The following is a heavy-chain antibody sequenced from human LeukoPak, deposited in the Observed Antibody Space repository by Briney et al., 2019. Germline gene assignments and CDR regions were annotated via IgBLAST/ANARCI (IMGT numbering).Heavy chain of an antibody. J-gene: IGHJ4*02. CDR1: GGSFSGYY. CDR3: ARAGVVVVAATRYFDY. Sequence: PSETLSLTCAVYGGSFSGYYWSWIRQPPGKGLEWIGEINHSGSTNYNPSLKSRVTIAVDTSKNQFSVKLSSVTAADTAVYYGARAGVVVVAATRYFDYWGQGTLVTVSS. D-gene: IGHD2-15*01. CDR2: INHSGST. V-gene: IGHV4-34*01.